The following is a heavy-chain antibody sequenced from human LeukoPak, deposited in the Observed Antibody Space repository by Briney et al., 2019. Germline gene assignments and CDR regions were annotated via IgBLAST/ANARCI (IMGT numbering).Heavy chain of an antibody. J-gene: IGHJ4*02. CDR2: IYYSGST. CDR1: GGSISSGGYY. Sequence: SETLSLTCTVSGGSISSGGYYWSWIRQHPGKGLEWIRYIYYSGSTYYNPSLKSRVTISVDTSKNQFSLKLSSVTAADTAVYYCARDAADEYSSGHFDYWGQGTLVTVSS. CDR3: ARDAADEYSSGHFDY. D-gene: IGHD6-19*01. V-gene: IGHV4-31*03.